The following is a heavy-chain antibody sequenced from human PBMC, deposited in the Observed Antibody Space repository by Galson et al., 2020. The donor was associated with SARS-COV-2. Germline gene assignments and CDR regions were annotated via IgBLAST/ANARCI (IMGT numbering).Heavy chain of an antibody. V-gene: IGHV4-38-2*01. Sequence: SETLSLTCDVSGYSISSGYFWGWLRQSPGKGQEWIGNIFHTGSTNYNPSLKHRVTIEVDTYKNQFSLKLTSVTAADSAVYYCARRRSSPDDSFDDTWGQGTLVTVSS. J-gene: IGHJ5*02. CDR2: IFHTGST. D-gene: IGHD1-1*01. CDR3: ARRRSSPDDSFDDT. CDR1: GYSISSGYF.